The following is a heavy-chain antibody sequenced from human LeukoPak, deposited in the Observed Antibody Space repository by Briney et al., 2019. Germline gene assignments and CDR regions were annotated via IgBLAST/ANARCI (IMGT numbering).Heavy chain of an antibody. CDR1: GFTVSSNS. V-gene: IGHV3-21*01. CDR2: ISTSSSYI. CDR3: ARSAHNSVWLIGEFDY. Sequence: GGSLRLSCTVSGFTVSSNSMSWVRQAPGKGLEWVSSISTSSSYIYYSDSVKGRFTISRDNAKNSLYLQMNSLRADGTAVYYCARSAHNSVWLIGEFDYWGQGTLVTVSS. D-gene: IGHD6-19*01. J-gene: IGHJ4*02.